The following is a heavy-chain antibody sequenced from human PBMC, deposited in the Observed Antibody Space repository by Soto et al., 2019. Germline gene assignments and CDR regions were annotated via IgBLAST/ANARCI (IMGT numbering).Heavy chain of an antibody. Sequence: QITLKESGPTLVKPTQTLTLTCTFSGFSLSTSGVGVAWIRQPPGKALEWLALIYWDDDKRYRPSLESRLTITNDTYKTAVVLTMPNMDSVDTATSYCSYLTCSGGSSYWVSFSGMDVWGQWTTVTVSS. J-gene: IGHJ6*02. CDR3: SYLTCSGGSSYWVSFSGMDV. CDR1: GFSLSTSGVG. D-gene: IGHD2-15*01. CDR2: IYWDDDK. V-gene: IGHV2-5*02.